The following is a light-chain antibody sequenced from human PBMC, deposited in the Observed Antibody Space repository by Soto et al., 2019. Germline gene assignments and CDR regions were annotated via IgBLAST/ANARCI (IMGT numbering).Light chain of an antibody. V-gene: IGLV1-47*02. CDR1: SSNIGGNY. CDR3: ATWDDSLSVV. CDR2: RNN. J-gene: IGLJ2*01. Sequence: QSVLTQPPSASGTHGQRVTISCSGSSSNIGGNYVYWYQQFPGTAPKLLIFRNNQRPSGVPDRFSGSKAGTSASLAISGLRSEDEADYYCATWDDSLSVVFGGGTKLTVL.